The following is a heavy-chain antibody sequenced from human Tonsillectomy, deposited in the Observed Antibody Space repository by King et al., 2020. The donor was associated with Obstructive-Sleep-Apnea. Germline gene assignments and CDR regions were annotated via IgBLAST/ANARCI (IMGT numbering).Heavy chain of an antibody. Sequence: QLVQSRAEVKKPGASVKVSCKASGYTFISYGIRWVRQAPGQGLEWLGWISAYNGYTNSAQNLQGRVTMTTDTSTSTAYMELRSLRSDDTAVYYCARDGGSYGYSDYWGQGTLVTVSS. D-gene: IGHD3-16*01. CDR1: GYTFISYG. V-gene: IGHV1-18*01. CDR2: ISAYNGYT. J-gene: IGHJ4*02. CDR3: ARDGGSYGYSDY.